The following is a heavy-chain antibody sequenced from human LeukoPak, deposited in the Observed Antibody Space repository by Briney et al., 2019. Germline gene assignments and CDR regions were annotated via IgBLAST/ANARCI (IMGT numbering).Heavy chain of an antibody. V-gene: IGHV3-48*04. D-gene: IGHD2-21*01. CDR1: GFTFSDYS. Sequence: GGSLRLSCAASGFTFSDYSMNWVRQAPGKGLEWVSYISGGSSTMYYADSVKGRFTISRDNAKNSLYLQMNSLRAEDTAVYYCARDERLVGSLFDYWGQGTLVTVSS. CDR2: ISGGSSTM. CDR3: ARDERLVGSLFDY. J-gene: IGHJ4*02.